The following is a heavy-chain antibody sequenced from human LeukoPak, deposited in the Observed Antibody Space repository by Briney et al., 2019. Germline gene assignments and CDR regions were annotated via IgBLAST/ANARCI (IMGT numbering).Heavy chain of an antibody. J-gene: IGHJ4*02. CDR1: GGSISSHY. CDR2: IYYSGST. Sequence: PSETLSLTCTVSGGSISSHYWSWIRQPPGKGLVWIGYIYYSGSTNYNPSLKSRVTISVDTSKNQFSLKLSSVTAADTAVYYCARGHYYDSTPGDHWGQGTLVTVSS. V-gene: IGHV4-59*11. D-gene: IGHD3-22*01. CDR3: ARGHYYDSTPGDH.